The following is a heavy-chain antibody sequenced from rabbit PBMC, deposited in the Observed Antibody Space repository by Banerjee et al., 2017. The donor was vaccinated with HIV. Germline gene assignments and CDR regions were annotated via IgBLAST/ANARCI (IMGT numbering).Heavy chain of an antibody. CDR2: IDTGSSGST. D-gene: IGHD4-1*01. J-gene: IGHJ4*01. CDR1: GFSFSGSYY. V-gene: IGHV1S40*01. CDR3: ARDLAGVIGWNFNL. Sequence: QSLEESGGDLVKPGASLTLTCTASGFSFSGSYYMCWVRQAPGKGLEWIACIDTGSSGSTYYASWAKGRFTISKTSSTTVTLQMTSLTAADTATYFCARDLAGVIGWNFNLWGPGTLVTVS.